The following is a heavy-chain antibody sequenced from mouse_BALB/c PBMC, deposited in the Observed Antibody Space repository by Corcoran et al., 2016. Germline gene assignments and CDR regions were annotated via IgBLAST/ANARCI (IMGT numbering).Heavy chain of an antibody. CDR3: ARYAMDY. Sequence: EVQLQKSGPELVKPGASVKMSCKASGYTFTTYVIHWVKQGPGQGLEWIGYINPFSNGTKYNEKFKGKATLISDKSSSTAHMELSSLTSEDSAVYYCARYAMDYWGQGTSVTVSS. CDR1: GYTFTTYV. CDR2: INPFSNGT. V-gene: IGHV1S136*01. J-gene: IGHJ4*01.